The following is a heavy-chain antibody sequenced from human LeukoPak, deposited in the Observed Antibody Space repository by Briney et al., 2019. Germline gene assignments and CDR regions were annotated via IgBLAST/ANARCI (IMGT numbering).Heavy chain of an antibody. CDR1: GYTFTNYY. V-gene: IGHV1-46*01. D-gene: IGHD3-10*01. J-gene: IGHJ4*02. CDR3: ARDYYGGHNLYNFDF. Sequence: ASVKVSCKASGYTFTNYYIHWVRQAPGQGLEWMGMINPSGGRTTYAKKFQGRVTMTRDTSTNTVYAELSSLRSDDTAVYYCARDYYGGHNLYNFDFWGQGTRVIVSS. CDR2: INPSGGRT.